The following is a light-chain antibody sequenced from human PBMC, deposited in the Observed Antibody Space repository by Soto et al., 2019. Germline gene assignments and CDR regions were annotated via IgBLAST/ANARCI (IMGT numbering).Light chain of an antibody. J-gene: IGLJ1*01. CDR1: SSDVGTYDF. V-gene: IGLV2-11*01. Sequence: QSVLTQPRSVSGSPGQSVTISCTGTSSDVGTYDFVSWYQQHPGKAPRLMIFDVSERPSGVPDRFSGSKSGNTASLTISGLQAEDEADYYCCLYAVTFYVFGTGTKATVL. CDR2: DVS. CDR3: CLYAVTFYV.